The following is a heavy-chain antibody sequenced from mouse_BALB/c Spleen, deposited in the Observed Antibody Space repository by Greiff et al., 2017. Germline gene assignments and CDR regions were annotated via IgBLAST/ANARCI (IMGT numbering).Heavy chain of an antibody. V-gene: IGHV5-6-2*01. CDR2: INSNGGST. Sequence: EVQLVESGGGLVKLGGSLKLSCAASGFTFSSYYMSWVRQTPEKRLELVAAINSNGGSTYYPDTVKGRFTISRDNAKNTLYLQMSSLKSEDTALYYCARPVYGNYFDYWGQGTTLTVSS. CDR1: GFTFSSYY. J-gene: IGHJ2*01. CDR3: ARPVYGNYFDY. D-gene: IGHD2-1*01.